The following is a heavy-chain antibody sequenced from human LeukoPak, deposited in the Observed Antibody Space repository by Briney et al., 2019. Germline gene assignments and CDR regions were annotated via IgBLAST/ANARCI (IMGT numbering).Heavy chain of an antibody. CDR1: GFTFSSYW. J-gene: IGHJ4*01. V-gene: IGHV3-74*01. CDR3: ARAVYYSNYLGY. Sequence: PGGSLRLSCAASGFTFSSYWMHWVRHAPGKGLVWVSRINSDGSSTNYADSVKGRFTISRDNAKNTLYLQMNSLRAEDTAMYYCARAVYYSNYLGYWGQGTLVTVSS. CDR2: INSDGSST. D-gene: IGHD3-10*01.